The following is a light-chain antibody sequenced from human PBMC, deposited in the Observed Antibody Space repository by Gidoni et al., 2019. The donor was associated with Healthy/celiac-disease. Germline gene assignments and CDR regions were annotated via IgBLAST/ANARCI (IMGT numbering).Light chain of an antibody. J-gene: IGKJ2*01. CDR1: QSVSSN. CDR2: GAS. CDR3: QQYNNWPPKYT. V-gene: IGKV3-15*01. Sequence: LSCRASQSVSSNLAWYQQKPGQAPRLLIYGASTRATGIPARFSGSGSGTEFTLTISSLQSEDFAVYYCQQYNNWPPKYTFGQGTKLEIK.